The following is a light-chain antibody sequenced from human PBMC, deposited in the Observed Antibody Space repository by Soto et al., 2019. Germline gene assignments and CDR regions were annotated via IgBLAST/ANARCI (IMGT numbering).Light chain of an antibody. CDR3: TSYAGTYSFFYV. CDR1: SSDVGAYNY. V-gene: IGLV2-8*01. J-gene: IGLJ1*01. Sequence: QSALTQPPSASGSPGQSVTISCTGTSSDVGAYNYVSWYQQLPGKAPKLIIYEVSKRPSGVPDRFSGSKSGNTASLTVSGPQAEDEADYYCTSYAGTYSFFYVFGTGTKVTVL. CDR2: EVS.